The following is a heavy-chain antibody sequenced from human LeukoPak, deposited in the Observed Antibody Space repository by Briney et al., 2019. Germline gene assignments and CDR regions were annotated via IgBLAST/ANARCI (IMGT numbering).Heavy chain of an antibody. Sequence: GGSLRLSCAASGFTFSNAWMSWVRQAPGKGLEWVGRIKSKTDGGTTDYAAPVKGRFTISRDDSKNTLYLQMNSLKTEDTAVYYCTTELLLWFGELFTTQKDYWGQGTLVTVSS. J-gene: IGHJ4*02. CDR1: GFTFSNAW. CDR2: IKSKTDGGTT. D-gene: IGHD3-10*01. CDR3: TTELLLWFGELFTTQKDY. V-gene: IGHV3-15*01.